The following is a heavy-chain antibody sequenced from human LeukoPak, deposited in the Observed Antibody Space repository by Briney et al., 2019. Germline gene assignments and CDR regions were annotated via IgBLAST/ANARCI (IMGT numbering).Heavy chain of an antibody. J-gene: IGHJ4*02. CDR1: GLTFTNAW. CDR2: IKSKTDGGTV. CDR3: TTDPGNYEIF. D-gene: IGHD4-11*01. Sequence: GGSLRLSCAASGLTFTNAWMSWVRQAPGKGLEWVGRIKSKTDGGTVDYAPPVKGRFTISRDDSRNTLSLEMNFLKTEDTAVYYCTTDPGNYEIFWGQGTLVSVSS. V-gene: IGHV3-15*01.